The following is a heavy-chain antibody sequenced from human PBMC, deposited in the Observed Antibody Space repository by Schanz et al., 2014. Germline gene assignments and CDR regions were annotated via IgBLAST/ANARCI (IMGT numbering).Heavy chain of an antibody. CDR1: GFTFSPYA. CDR3: ARADFWTGYASLDYYYGMDV. J-gene: IGHJ6*02. V-gene: IGHV3-30*04. Sequence: VQLLESGGGVVQPGRSLRLSCAASGFTFSPYAMHWVRQAPGRGLEWVAVISYDGSITYYADSVKDRFTISRDNSKNIMFLQMNSLKTEDTAVYYCARADFWTGYASLDYYYGMDVWGQGTTVTVSS. CDR2: ISYDGSIT. D-gene: IGHD3-3*01.